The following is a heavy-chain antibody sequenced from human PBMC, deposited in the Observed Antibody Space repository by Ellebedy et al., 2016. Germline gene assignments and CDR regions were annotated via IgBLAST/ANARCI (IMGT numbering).Heavy chain of an antibody. CDR2: ISSNGGST. D-gene: IGHD1-1*01. J-gene: IGHJ4*02. CDR3: ARAFANDANKYYFDY. CDR1: RFTFSSYA. Sequence: GESLKISCAASRFTFSSYAMHWVRQAPGKGLEYVSAISSNGGSTYYANSVKGRFTISRDNSKNTLYLQMGSLRAEDMAVYYCARAFANDANKYYFDYWGQGTLVTVSS. V-gene: IGHV3-64*01.